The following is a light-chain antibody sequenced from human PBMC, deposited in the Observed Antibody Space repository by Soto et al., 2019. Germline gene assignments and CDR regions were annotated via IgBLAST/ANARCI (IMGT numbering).Light chain of an antibody. J-gene: IGKJ2*01. CDR3: QLYGSSLYT. CDR1: QSISSSY. V-gene: IGKV3-20*01. Sequence: DIVLTQSPDTLSLSPGDRATLSCRASQSISSSYLAWYQQRPDQAPRLVIHTGYTRAAGIPDRFSGTGSGTDFTLTIRRLEPEDFAVYYCQLYGSSLYTFGQGTKVETK. CDR2: TGY.